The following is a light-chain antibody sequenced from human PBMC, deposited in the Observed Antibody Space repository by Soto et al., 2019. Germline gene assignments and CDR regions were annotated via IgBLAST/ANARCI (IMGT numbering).Light chain of an antibody. CDR3: PQYGSSLSYT. Sequence: EIVLTQSPGTLSLSPGEIATLSFRASQSVSSSYLAWYQQKPGQAPRLLIYGASSRAIGILDRFSGRGSGTHFTLTISRLEHQAFAVYYCPQYGSSLSYTFAQGTKLQL. V-gene: IGKV3-20*01. CDR2: GAS. J-gene: IGKJ2*01. CDR1: QSVSSSY.